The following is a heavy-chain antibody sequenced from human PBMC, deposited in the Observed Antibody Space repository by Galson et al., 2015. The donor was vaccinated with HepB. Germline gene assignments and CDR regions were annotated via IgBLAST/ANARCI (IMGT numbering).Heavy chain of an antibody. V-gene: IGHV3-30*04. CDR2: ISYDGSNK. D-gene: IGHD2-2*01. J-gene: IGHJ6*02. CDR1: GFTFSSYA. Sequence: SLRLSCAASGFTFSSYAMHWVRQAPGKGLEWVAVISYDGSNKYYADSVKGRFTISRDNSKNTLYLQMNSLRAEDTAVYYCARDPAAISETKLSLYPGMDVWGQGTTVTVSS. CDR3: ARDPAAISETKLSLYPGMDV.